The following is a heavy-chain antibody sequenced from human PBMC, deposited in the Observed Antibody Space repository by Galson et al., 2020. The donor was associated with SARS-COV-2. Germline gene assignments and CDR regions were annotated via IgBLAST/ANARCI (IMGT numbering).Heavy chain of an antibody. J-gene: IGHJ6*02. D-gene: IGHD6-19*01. CDR3: AREMQWLVYYYYYGMDV. CDR2: IWYDGSNK. Sequence: TGGSLRLSCAASGFTFSSYGMHWVRQAPGKGLEWVAVIWYDGSNKYYADSVKGRFTISRDNSKNTLYLQMNSLRAEDTAVYYCAREMQWLVYYYYYGMDVWGQGTTVTVSS. V-gene: IGHV3-33*01. CDR1: GFTFSSYG.